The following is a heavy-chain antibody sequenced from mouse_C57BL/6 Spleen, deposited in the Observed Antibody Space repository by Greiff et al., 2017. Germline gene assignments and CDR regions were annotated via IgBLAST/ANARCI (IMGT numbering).Heavy chain of an antibody. D-gene: IGHD1-1*01. CDR2: INPGSGGT. CDR1: GYAFTNYS. V-gene: IGHV1-54*01. CDR3: ARHYGSSRHAMDY. J-gene: IGHJ4*01. Sequence: QVQLKQSGAELVRPGTSVKVSCKASGYAFTNYSIEWVKQRPGQGLEWIGVINPGSGGTNYNEKFKGKATVTAAKSSSTAYMQLSSLTSEDSAVYFCARHYGSSRHAMDYWGQGTSVTVSS.